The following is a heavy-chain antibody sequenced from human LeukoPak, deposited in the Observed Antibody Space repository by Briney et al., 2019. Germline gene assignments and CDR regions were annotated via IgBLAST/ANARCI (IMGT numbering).Heavy chain of an antibody. J-gene: IGHJ6*03. CDR2: IRYNGDNK. CDR1: GFSFSDYG. CDR3: AKRVVIRSTDYFYYYIHV. D-gene: IGHD3-3*01. Sequence: GGSLRPSCEASGFSFSDYGMHWVRQAPGKGREWVAFIRYNGDNKYYADSVKGRFTVSRDNSQSTLYLQMNSLRVEDTAVYYCAKRVVIRSTDYFYYYIHVWGKGTTVTVSS. V-gene: IGHV3-30*02.